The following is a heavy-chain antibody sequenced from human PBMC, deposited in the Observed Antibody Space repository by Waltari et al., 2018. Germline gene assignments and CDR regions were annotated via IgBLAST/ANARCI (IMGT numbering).Heavy chain of an antibody. J-gene: IGHJ4*02. CDR3: TKMRRNLPRDIIDN. V-gene: IGHV3-23*01. Sequence: EVQLLESGGGLVQRGGSLRLSCAGSGFIFSRFAMSWVRHTQGQGVEWVAGRRARRGSTYDADAVQVRFTISRDNTKKRVFLQMNSLRAEDTATYYCTKMRRNLPRDIIDNWGQGTQVIIAS. CDR2: RRARRGST. CDR1: GFIFSRFA.